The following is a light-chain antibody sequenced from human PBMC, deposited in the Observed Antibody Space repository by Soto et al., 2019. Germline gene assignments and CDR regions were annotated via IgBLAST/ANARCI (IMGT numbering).Light chain of an antibody. V-gene: IGLV1-40*01. J-gene: IGLJ2*01. CDR3: QSYDSSLSAVV. Sequence: QSVLTQPPSVSGAPGQRVTISCTGSSSNIGAGYDLHWYQQLPGTAPKLLMYYNSNRPSGVPDRFSGSKSGTSDSLAITGLQAEDEGDYYCQSYDSSLSAVVFGGGTQLTVL. CDR2: YNS. CDR1: SSNIGAGYD.